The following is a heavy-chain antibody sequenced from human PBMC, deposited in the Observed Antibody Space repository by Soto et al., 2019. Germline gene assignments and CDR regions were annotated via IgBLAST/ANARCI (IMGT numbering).Heavy chain of an antibody. CDR1: GFTFSRHG. V-gene: IGHV3-74*01. CDR3: VSVSVKVYEPLT. CDR2: IDFDGSAT. D-gene: IGHD2-8*01. Sequence: PGGSLRLSGAASGFTFSRHGMHWVRKAPGKGLVWVSYIDFDGSATRYADSVKGRFTISRDNAKNTLYLQMNSLRAEETAVYYCVSVSVKVYEPLTWGQGSLGTVYS. J-gene: IGHJ5*02.